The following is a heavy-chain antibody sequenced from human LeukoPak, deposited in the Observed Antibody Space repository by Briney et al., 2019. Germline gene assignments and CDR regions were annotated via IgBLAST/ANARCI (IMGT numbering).Heavy chain of an antibody. V-gene: IGHV1-69*04. J-gene: IGHJ4*02. CDR2: IIPILGIA. Sequence: ASVKVSCKASGGTFSSYAISWVRQAPGQGLEWMGRIIPILGIANYAQKFQGRVTVTADKSTSTAYMELSSLRSEDTAVYYCARNKLGTAMYYFDYWGQGTLVTVSS. CDR1: GGTFSSYA. CDR3: ARNKLGTAMYYFDY. D-gene: IGHD7-27*01.